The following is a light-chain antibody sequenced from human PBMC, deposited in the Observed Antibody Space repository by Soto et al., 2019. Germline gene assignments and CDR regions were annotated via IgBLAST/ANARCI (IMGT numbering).Light chain of an antibody. CDR2: EVT. CDR1: NNDVGAYPY. Sequence: QSVLTQPASVSGSPGQSITISCTGTNNDVGAYPYVSWYQQHPGTAPKLIIYEVTNRPSGISDRFSGSKSGNTASLTISGLQAEDESDYYCSSFATSGTTVSFGGGTKVTVL. CDR3: SSFATSGTTVS. J-gene: IGLJ2*01. V-gene: IGLV2-14*01.